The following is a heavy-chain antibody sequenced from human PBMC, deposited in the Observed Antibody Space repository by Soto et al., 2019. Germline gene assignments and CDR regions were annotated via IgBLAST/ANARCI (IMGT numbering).Heavy chain of an antibody. J-gene: IGHJ4*02. CDR3: ARVGGNWNDDYFDH. CDR2: MNPNSGDT. D-gene: IGHD1-1*01. Sequence: QVQLVQSGAEVKKPGASVKVSCKASGYTFTNHDINWVRQTTGQGLEWMGWMNPNSGDTGYAQKFQGRVTMTRDTSIRTAYMEFSNLRSDDTAVYYCARVGGNWNDDYFDHWGQGALVTVSS. CDR1: GYTFTNHD. V-gene: IGHV1-8*01.